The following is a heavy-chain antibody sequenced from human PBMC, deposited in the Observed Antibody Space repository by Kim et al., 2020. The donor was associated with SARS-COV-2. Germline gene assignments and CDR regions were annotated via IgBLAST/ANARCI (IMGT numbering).Heavy chain of an antibody. Sequence: GGSLRLSCAASGFTFSSYAMSWVRQAPGKGLEWVSAISGSGGSTYYADSVKGRFTISRDNSKNTLYLQMNSLRAEDTAVYYCAKSTYHNYYDSSGYLDYWGQGTLVTVSS. CDR3: AKSTYHNYYDSSGYLDY. CDR2: ISGSGGST. J-gene: IGHJ4*02. V-gene: IGHV3-23*01. CDR1: GFTFSSYA. D-gene: IGHD3-22*01.